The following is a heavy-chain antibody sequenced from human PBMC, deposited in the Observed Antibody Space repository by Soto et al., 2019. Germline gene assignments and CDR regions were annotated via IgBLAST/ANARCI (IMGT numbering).Heavy chain of an antibody. Sequence: EVQVLESGGGLVQPGGSLRLSCAASGFTFSSYAMSWVRQAPGKGLEWVSAISGSGGSTYYADSVKGRFTISRDNSKNTLYLQMNSLRAEDTAVYYCAKDPSSGQRGNNWFDPWGQGTLVTVSS. CDR2: ISGSGGST. CDR3: AKDPSSGQRGNNWFDP. J-gene: IGHJ5*02. D-gene: IGHD6-19*01. V-gene: IGHV3-23*01. CDR1: GFTFSSYA.